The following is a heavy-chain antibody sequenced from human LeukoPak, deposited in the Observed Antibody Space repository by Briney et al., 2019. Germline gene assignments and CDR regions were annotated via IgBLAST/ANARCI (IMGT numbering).Heavy chain of an antibody. D-gene: IGHD4-23*01. Sequence: GGSLRLSCAASGFTFSSYWMSWVRQAPGKGLEWVANIKQDGNEKYYVDSVKGRFTISRDNAKNSLYLQMSSLGAEDTAVYYCAYGGFFFNYWGQGTLVTVSS. CDR1: GFTFSSYW. J-gene: IGHJ4*02. V-gene: IGHV3-7*01. CDR2: IKQDGNEK. CDR3: AYGGFFFNY.